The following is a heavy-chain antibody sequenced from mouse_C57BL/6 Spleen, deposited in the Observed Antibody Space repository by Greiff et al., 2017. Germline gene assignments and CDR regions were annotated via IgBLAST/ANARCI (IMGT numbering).Heavy chain of an antibody. Sequence: VQLQQSGTVLARPGASVTISCKTSGYTFTSYWMHWVKQRPGQGLEWIGAIYPGNSETSYNEKFTGKAKLTAVTSASTAYMELSSLTNEDSAVYYCTPFITTVVASGAMDYWGQGTSVTVSS. J-gene: IGHJ4*01. D-gene: IGHD1-1*01. CDR1: GYTFTSYW. V-gene: IGHV1-5*01. CDR3: TPFITTVVASGAMDY. CDR2: IYPGNSET.